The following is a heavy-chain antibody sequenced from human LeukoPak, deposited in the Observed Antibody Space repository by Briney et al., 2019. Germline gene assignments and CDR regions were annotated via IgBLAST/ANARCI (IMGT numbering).Heavy chain of an antibody. CDR3: ARPLYHDNNGGEGMDV. CDR1: GFTFTRFN. CDR2: ITTSGTYI. J-gene: IGHJ6*02. V-gene: IGHV3-21*06. Sequence: GGSLRLSCAASGFTFTRFNMNWVRQAPGKGLELVSSITTSGTYIYYADSVKGRFTISRDNAKNSLYLQMNSLRAEDTAVYYCARPLYHDNNGGEGMDVWGQGTTVTVSS. D-gene: IGHD3-22*01.